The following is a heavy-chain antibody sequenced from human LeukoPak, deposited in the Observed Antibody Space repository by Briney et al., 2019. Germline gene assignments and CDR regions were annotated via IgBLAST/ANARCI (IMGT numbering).Heavy chain of an antibody. J-gene: IGHJ4*02. CDR1: GFTFSNYA. V-gene: IGHV3-23*01. Sequence: QPGASLRLSCAASGFTFSNYAMSWVRQAPGKGLEWVSAITGSGGNTYYADSVKGRFTISRDNSKNTVFLQMNSLRAEDTAVYYRAKWGDYDVLTGYYVSDYWGQGTLVTVSS. CDR3: AKWGDYDVLTGYYVSDY. D-gene: IGHD3-9*01. CDR2: ITGSGGNT.